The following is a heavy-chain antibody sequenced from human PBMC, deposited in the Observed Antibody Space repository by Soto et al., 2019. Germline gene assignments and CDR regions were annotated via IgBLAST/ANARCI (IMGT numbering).Heavy chain of an antibody. V-gene: IGHV3-30*18. CDR3: AKGTDYYDSSGPLDY. CDR2: ISYDGSNK. D-gene: IGHD3-22*01. J-gene: IGHJ4*02. Sequence: QVQLVESGGGVVQPGRSLRLSCAASGFTFSSYGMHWVRQAPGKGLEWVAVISYDGSNKYYADSVKGRFTISRDNSKNTPYLQMNSLRAEDTAVYYCAKGTDYYDSSGPLDYWGQGTLVTVSS. CDR1: GFTFSSYG.